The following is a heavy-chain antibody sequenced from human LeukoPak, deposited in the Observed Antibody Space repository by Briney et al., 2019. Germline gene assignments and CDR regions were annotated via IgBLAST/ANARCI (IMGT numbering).Heavy chain of an antibody. Sequence: ASVKVSCKASGYTFTSYDINWVRQATGQGLEWMGWMNPNSGNTGYAQKFQGRVTMTRNTSISTAYMELSSLRSEDTAVYYCARGSTFQYYYYGMDVWGQRTTVTVSS. CDR2: MNPNSGNT. D-gene: IGHD3-16*01. J-gene: IGHJ6*02. CDR1: GYTFTSYD. V-gene: IGHV1-8*01. CDR3: ARGSTFQYYYYGMDV.